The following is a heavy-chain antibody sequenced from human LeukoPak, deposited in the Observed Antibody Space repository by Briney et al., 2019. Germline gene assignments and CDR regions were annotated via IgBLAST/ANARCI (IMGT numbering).Heavy chain of an antibody. CDR2: IRSKRNNYAT. CDR3: SRLEDTSPIEVALDI. CDR1: GFTLSGSV. J-gene: IGHJ3*02. Sequence: GGSLKLSCAGSGFTLSGSVMHWVRQAAGKGLEWVGRIRSKRNNYATAYAASVKGRFTISRDDSKNTVYLHMDSLKTEDTALYYCSRLEDTSPIEVALDIWGQGTVDTVSS. D-gene: IGHD2-2*01. V-gene: IGHV3-73*01.